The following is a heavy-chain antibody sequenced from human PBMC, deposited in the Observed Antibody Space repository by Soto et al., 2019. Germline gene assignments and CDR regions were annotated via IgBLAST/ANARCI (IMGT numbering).Heavy chain of an antibody. V-gene: IGHV3-30-3*01. CDR2: ISYDGSNK. D-gene: IGHD5-18*01. J-gene: IGHJ4*02. CDR3: AREKDTAMVGPQGYFDY. Sequence: PGGSLRLSCAASGFTFSSYAMHWVRQAPGKGLEWVAVISYDGSNKYYADSVKGRFTISRDNSKNTLYLQMNSLRAEDTAVYYCAREKDTAMVGPQGYFDYWSQGTLVTVSS. CDR1: GFTFSSYA.